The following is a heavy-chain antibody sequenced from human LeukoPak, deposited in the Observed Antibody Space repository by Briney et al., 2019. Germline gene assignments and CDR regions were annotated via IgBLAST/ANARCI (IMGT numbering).Heavy chain of an antibody. J-gene: IGHJ6*03. CDR3: ARGRNYDILTGYYTSGYYYYMDV. Sequence: SETLSLTCTVSGGCISSYYWSWIRQPPGEGLEWIGYIYYSGSTNYKPSLKSRVTISVDTSKNQFSLKLSSVTAADTAVYYCARGRNYDILTGYYTSGYYYYMDVWGKGTTVTVSS. D-gene: IGHD3-9*01. V-gene: IGHV4-59*12. CDR1: GGCISSYY. CDR2: IYYSGST.